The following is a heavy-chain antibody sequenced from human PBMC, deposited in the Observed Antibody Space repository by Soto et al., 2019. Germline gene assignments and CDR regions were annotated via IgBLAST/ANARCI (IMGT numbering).Heavy chain of an antibody. CDR3: ARYRYDYIWGSLSLDAFDI. CDR2: IYYSGST. V-gene: IGHV4-59*01. Sequence: SETLSLTCTVSGGSISSYYWSWIRQPPGKGLEWIGYIYYSGSTNYSPSLKSRVTISVDTSKNQFSLKLSSVTAADTAVYYCARYRYDYIWGSLSLDAFDIWGQGTMVTVSS. D-gene: IGHD3-16*01. CDR1: GGSISSYY. J-gene: IGHJ3*02.